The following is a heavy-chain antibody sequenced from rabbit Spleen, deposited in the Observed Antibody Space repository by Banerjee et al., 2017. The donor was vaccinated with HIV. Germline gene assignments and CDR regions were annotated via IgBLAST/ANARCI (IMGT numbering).Heavy chain of an antibody. J-gene: IGHJ4*01. V-gene: IGHV1S7*01. Sequence: QLKESGGGLVQPGGSLKLSCKASGFDFSTYYMNWVRQAPGKGLEWIGYIEPVFGITYYASWVNGRFTISSHNAQNTLYLQLNSLTAADTATYFCARGAYISGSNYPFNLWGPGTLVTVS. D-gene: IGHD1-1*01. CDR1: GFDFSTYY. CDR3: ARGAYISGSNYPFNL. CDR2: IEPVFGIT.